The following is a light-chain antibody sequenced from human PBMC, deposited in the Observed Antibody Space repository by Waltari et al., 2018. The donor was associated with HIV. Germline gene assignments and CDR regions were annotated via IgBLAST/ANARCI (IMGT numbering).Light chain of an antibody. CDR1: SSNIARHE. V-gene: IGLV1-47*01. CDR2: RNN. Sequence: QSVLTQPPSTSGTPGQRAPISVSGSSSNIARHEVYWYQQLPGTAPKLLIYRNNQRPSGVPDRFSGSKSGTSASLAISGLRSEDEADYYCAAWDDSLSGWVFGGGTKLTVL. J-gene: IGLJ3*02. CDR3: AAWDDSLSGWV.